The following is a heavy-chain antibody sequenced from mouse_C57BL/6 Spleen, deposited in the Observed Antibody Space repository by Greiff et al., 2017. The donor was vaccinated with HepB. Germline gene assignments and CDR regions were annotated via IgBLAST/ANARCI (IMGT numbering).Heavy chain of an antibody. CDR1: GYTFTSYW. CDR2: IHPNSGST. D-gene: IGHD2-1*01. Sequence: QVQLQQSGAELVKPGASVKLSCKASGYTFTSYWMHWVKQRPGQGLEWIGMIHPNSGSTNYNEKFKSKATLTVDKSSSTAYMQLSSLTSEDSAVYYCARQGNYYGGNAMDYWGQGTSVTVSS. V-gene: IGHV1-64*01. CDR3: ARQGNYYGGNAMDY. J-gene: IGHJ4*01.